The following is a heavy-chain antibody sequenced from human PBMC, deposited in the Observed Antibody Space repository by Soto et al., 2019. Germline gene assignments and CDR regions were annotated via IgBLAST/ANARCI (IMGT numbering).Heavy chain of an antibody. V-gene: IGHV4-4*07. Sequence: QVHLQESGPGLVKPSETLSLTCTVSGGSISSYYWSWIRQPVGRGLAWIGHIYTSGSTTYNPSLKRRVTMSVDTSKHQLFLRMSSVSAADTAVYYCAREGLDWSVEGMDGWGRGTTVTVSS. D-gene: IGHD3-9*01. J-gene: IGHJ6*02. CDR1: GGSISSYY. CDR2: IYTSGST. CDR3: AREGLDWSVEGMDG.